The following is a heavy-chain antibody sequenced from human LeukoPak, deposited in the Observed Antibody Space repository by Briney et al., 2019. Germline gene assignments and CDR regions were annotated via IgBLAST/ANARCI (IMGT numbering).Heavy chain of an antibody. Sequence: GGSLRLSCAASGFTVSSNYMSWVRQAPGRGLEWVSIIYSGGSTYYADSVKGRFTISRDNSKNTLYLQMNSLRAEDTAVYYCARENTFEGLVDYWGQGTLVTVSS. V-gene: IGHV3-66*02. J-gene: IGHJ4*02. D-gene: IGHD2/OR15-2a*01. CDR2: IYSGGST. CDR3: ARENTFEGLVDY. CDR1: GFTVSSNY.